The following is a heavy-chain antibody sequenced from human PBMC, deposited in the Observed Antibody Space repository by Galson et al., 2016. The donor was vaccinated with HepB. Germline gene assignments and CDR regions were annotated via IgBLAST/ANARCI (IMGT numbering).Heavy chain of an antibody. D-gene: IGHD3-9*01. CDR3: ARANYNLLTGYYSGLDH. CDR1: DNTFSKDY. CDR2: IHPSGAYR. Sequence: SVKVSCKASDNTFSKDYIHWVRQAPGQGLQWLERIHPSGAYRTYAQRFDGRVTLTRDTATNTVYMELRALTSKDTAVYYCARANYNLLTGYYSGLDHWGQGTLVTVSS. V-gene: IGHV1-46*01. J-gene: IGHJ4*02.